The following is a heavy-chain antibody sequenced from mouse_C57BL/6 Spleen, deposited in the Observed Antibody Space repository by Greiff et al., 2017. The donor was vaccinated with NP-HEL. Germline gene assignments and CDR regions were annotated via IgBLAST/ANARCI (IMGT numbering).Heavy chain of an antibody. V-gene: IGHV1-82*01. CDR1: GYAFSSSW. Sequence: VQVVESGPELVKPGASVKISCKASGYAFSSSWMNWVKQRPGKGLEWIGRIYPGDGDTNYNGKFKGKATLTADKSSSTAYMQLSSLTSEDSAVYFCARGGYSLAMDYWGQGTSVTVSS. J-gene: IGHJ4*01. CDR2: IYPGDGDT. CDR3: ARGGYSLAMDY. D-gene: IGHD2-3*01.